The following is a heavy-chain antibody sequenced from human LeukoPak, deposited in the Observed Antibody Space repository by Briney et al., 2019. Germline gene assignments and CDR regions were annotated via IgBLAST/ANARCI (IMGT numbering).Heavy chain of an antibody. V-gene: IGHV3-23*01. CDR3: AKDWKDYGDFHAFDV. CDR2: ISTSGAST. J-gene: IGHJ3*01. Sequence: PGGSLRLSCANSGFTFSRFAMSWVRQAPGKGLEWVSTISTSGASTYYADSVRGRFTISRDNSKNTLYLQMKSLRAEDTAVYYCAKDWKDYGDFHAFDVWGQGTMVTVSS. D-gene: IGHD4-17*01. CDR1: GFTFSRFA.